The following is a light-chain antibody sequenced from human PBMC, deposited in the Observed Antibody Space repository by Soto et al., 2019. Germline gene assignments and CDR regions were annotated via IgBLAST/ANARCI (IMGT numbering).Light chain of an antibody. CDR3: QPLNSYPGVT. Sequence: DIQLTQSPSFLSASVGDRVSITCRASQGISSYLAWYQQKPGKAPKLLIYAASTLQSGVPSRFSGSGSGTEFTLTISSPQPEDFATYYCQPLNSYPGVTFGPGTKVDIK. V-gene: IGKV1-9*01. CDR1: QGISSY. CDR2: AAS. J-gene: IGKJ3*01.